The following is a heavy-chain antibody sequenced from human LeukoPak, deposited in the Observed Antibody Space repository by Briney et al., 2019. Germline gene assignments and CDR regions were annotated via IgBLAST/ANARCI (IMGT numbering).Heavy chain of an antibody. CDR1: GFTFSSYE. V-gene: IGHV3-48*03. CDR3: ASSMTLAIY. Sequence: PGGSLRLSCAASGFTFSSYEMNWVRQAPGKGLEWVSYISSSGSTIYYADSVKGRFTISRDNAKNSLYLQMNSLRAEDTAVYYCASSMTLAIYWGQGTLVTVSS. CDR2: ISSSGSTI. J-gene: IGHJ4*02.